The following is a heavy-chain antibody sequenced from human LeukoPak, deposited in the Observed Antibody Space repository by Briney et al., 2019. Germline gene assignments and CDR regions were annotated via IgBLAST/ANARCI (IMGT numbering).Heavy chain of an antibody. CDR1: GFTFDDYA. D-gene: IGHD6-13*01. CDR2: ISWNSGSI. CDR3: AKDISVAAAEGGDFDY. J-gene: IGHJ4*02. Sequence: GRSLRLSCAASGFTFDDYAMHWVRQAPGKGLEWVSGISWNSGSINYADSVKGRFTISRDNAKNSLYLQVDSLRAEDTAFYYCAKDISVAAAEGGDFDYWGQGTLVTVSS. V-gene: IGHV3-9*01.